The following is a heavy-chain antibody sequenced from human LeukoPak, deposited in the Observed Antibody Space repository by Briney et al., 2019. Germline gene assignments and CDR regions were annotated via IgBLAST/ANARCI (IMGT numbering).Heavy chain of an antibody. V-gene: IGHV4-59*12. J-gene: IGHJ4*02. CDR3: ARAPRFRVAALGY. D-gene: IGHD2-15*01. CDR1: GGSISSYY. CDR2: IYYSGST. Sequence: SETLSLTCTVSGGSISSYYWSWIRQPPGKGLEWIGYIYYSGSTNYNPSLKSRVAISVDTSKNQFSLKLSSVTAADTAVYYCARAPRFRVAALGYWGQGTLVTVSS.